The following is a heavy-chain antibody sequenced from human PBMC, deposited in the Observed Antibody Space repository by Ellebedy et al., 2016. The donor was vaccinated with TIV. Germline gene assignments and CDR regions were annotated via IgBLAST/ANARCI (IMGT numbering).Heavy chain of an antibody. CDR1: GFTFSGYW. J-gene: IGHJ3*02. V-gene: IGHV3-7*01. CDR3: ARQTVDTSVNDAFDI. Sequence: PGGSLRLSCAASGFTFSGYWMSRVRQAPGKGLEWVANIKQDGSEKYYVDSVKGRFTISRDNAKNSLYLQMNSLRAEDTAVYYCARQTVDTSVNDAFDIWGLGTVVTVSS. CDR2: IKQDGSEK. D-gene: IGHD5-18*01.